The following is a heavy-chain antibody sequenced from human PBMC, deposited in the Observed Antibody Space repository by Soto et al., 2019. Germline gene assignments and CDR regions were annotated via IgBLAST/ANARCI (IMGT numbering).Heavy chain of an antibody. J-gene: IGHJ4*02. CDR2: IYSGGST. D-gene: IGHD3-16*01. Sequence: PGGSLILSCTASGFNVSTKYRSWVRQAPGKGLEWVSVIYSGGSTFYADSVRGRFTISRDNSKNTVNLQMNSLRAEDTAVYYCARDPWAADYWGQGTLVTVSS. CDR1: GFNVSTKY. V-gene: IGHV3-66*01. CDR3: ARDPWAADY.